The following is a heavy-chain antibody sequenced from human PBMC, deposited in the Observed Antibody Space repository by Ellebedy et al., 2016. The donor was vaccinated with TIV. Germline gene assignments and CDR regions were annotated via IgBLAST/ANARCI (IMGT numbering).Heavy chain of an antibody. V-gene: IGHV4-61*01. D-gene: IGHD6-13*01. CDR1: GGSVSSGTYY. J-gene: IGHJ4*02. Sequence: SETLSLXXTVSGGSVSSGTYYWSWIRQPPGKGLEWIGYIYYSGSTNYNPSLKSRVTISVDTSKNQFSLKLSSVTAADTAVYYCARDGVSTVYWGQGTLVTVSS. CDR3: ARDGVSTVY. CDR2: IYYSGST.